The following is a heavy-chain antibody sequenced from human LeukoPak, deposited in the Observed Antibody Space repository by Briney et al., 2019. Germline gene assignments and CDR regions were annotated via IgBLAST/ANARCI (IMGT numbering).Heavy chain of an antibody. J-gene: IGHJ5*01. CDR3: VRHDGRGGATMGAFDS. CDR1: GGSISSGGYY. CDR2: IYYSGST. D-gene: IGHD5-12*01. V-gene: IGHV4-31*03. Sequence: SETLSLTCTVSGGSISSGGYYWSWIRQHPGKGLEWIGYIYYSGSTYYNPSLKSRVTISVDTSKNQFSLKLSSVTAADTAVYYCVRHDGRGGATMGAFDSWGQGSLVIVSS.